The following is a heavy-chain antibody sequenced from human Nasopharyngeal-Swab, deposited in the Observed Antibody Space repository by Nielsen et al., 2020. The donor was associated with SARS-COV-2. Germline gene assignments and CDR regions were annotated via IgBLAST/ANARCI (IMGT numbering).Heavy chain of an antibody. CDR3: ARGGYYGSGSYFHYYYGMDV. CDR1: GGTFSSYA. V-gene: IGHV1-69*13. Sequence: SVKVSCKASGGTFSSYAISWVRQAPGQGLEWMGGIIPIFGTANYAQKFQGRATITADESTSTAYMELSSLRSEDTAVYYCARGGYYGSGSYFHYYYGMDVWGQGTTVTVSS. J-gene: IGHJ6*02. D-gene: IGHD3-10*01. CDR2: IIPIFGTA.